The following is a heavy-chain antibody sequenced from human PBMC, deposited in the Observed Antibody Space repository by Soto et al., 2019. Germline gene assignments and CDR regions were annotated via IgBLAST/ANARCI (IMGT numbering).Heavy chain of an antibody. J-gene: IGHJ4*02. CDR2: INPSGGST. Sequence: ASVKVSCKASGYTFTSYYMHWVRQAPGQGLEWMGIINPSGGSTSYAQKFQGRVTMTRDTSTSTVYMELSSLRSEDTAVYYCARGYCSGGSCYEYFDYWGQGTLVTVSS. CDR3: ARGYCSGGSCYEYFDY. CDR1: GYTFTSYY. V-gene: IGHV1-46*03. D-gene: IGHD2-15*01.